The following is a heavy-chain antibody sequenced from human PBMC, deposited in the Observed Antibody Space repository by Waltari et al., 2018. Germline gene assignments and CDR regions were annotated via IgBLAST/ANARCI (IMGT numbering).Heavy chain of an antibody. CDR3: AXXXXDHQQYXGTFGV. Sequence: QXXXKESGPTMXXPTQTLTXTCTFSGXXLXXRGVGVGWXRQPPGKALEWLTMIFXXDGKRYSPSLKSXXTITKDTXXNQVVLTXTDXDSVXTXXYYCAXXXXDHQQYXGTFGVWXXXTKVTXS. J-gene: IGHJ3*01. V-gene: IGHV2-5*02. CDR2: IFXXDGK. CDR1: GXXLXXRGVG.